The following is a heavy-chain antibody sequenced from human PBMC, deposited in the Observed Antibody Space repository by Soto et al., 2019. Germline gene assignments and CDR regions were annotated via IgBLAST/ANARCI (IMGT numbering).Heavy chain of an antibody. J-gene: IGHJ6*02. V-gene: IGHV5-51*01. CDR1: GYSFNTNW. CDR3: SRRSAVTTFYFYGMDV. D-gene: IGHD4-17*01. Sequence: PGESLKISCKVSGYSFNTNWIAWVPQRPGRGLEWMGIIYSIDSDPRYSPSFQGQVTISVDRSVNSAFLQWRSRKASDTATHYCSRRSAVTTFYFYGMDVSGQGTTVTVSS. CDR2: IYSIDSDP.